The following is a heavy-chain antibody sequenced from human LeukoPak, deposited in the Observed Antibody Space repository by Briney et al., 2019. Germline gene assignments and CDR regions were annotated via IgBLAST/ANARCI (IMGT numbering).Heavy chain of an antibody. V-gene: IGHV3-30*02. Sequence: GGSLRLSCAASGFTFGSSAMHWVRQTPGKGLECVAFIQFDGSYKHNSDSVKGRFTISRDNSKNTLYLEMNSLRPEDTAVYYCATHCSGTACHRDYWGQGTLVTVSS. CDR3: ATHCSGTACHRDY. CDR2: IQFDGSYK. J-gene: IGHJ4*02. D-gene: IGHD2-2*01. CDR1: GFTFGSSA.